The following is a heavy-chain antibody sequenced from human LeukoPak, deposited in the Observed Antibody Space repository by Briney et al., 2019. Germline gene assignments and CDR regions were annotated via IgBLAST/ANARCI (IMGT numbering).Heavy chain of an antibody. CDR2: INPNSGGT. CDR3: ARGGNRGKGFDY. V-gene: IGHV1-2*02. Sequence: GASVSVSCKASGYTFTGYYMHWVRQAPGQGIEWMGWINPNSGGTNYAQKFQGRVTMNRDTSISTAYMELSRLRSDDSAVYYCARGGNRGKGFDYWGQGTLVTVSS. D-gene: IGHD3-10*01. J-gene: IGHJ4*02. CDR1: GYTFTGYY.